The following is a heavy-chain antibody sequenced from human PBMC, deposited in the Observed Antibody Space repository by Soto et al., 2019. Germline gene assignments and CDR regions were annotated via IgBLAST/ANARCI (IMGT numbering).Heavy chain of an antibody. Sequence: ASVKVSCKASGRTFSSYTISWVRQAPGQGLEWMGRIIPILGIANYAQKFQGRVTITADKSTSTAYMELSSLRSEDTAVYYCAGGGYCSSTSCPQKMNYYYYYMDVWGKGTTVTVSS. CDR3: AGGGYCSSTSCPQKMNYYYYYMDV. V-gene: IGHV1-69*02. CDR1: GRTFSSYT. J-gene: IGHJ6*03. D-gene: IGHD2-2*01. CDR2: IIPILGIA.